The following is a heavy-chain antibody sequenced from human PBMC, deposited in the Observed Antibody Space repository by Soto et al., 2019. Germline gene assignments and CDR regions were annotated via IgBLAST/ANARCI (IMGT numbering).Heavy chain of an antibody. CDR3: ARRARADYYYMDV. J-gene: IGHJ6*03. D-gene: IGHD6-6*01. CDR2: ISSNGIGT. Sequence: EVQLVESGGGLAQLGGSLRLSCAGSGFTLSSDAMDWVRQAPGKGLEYVSGISSNGIGTYYANSVKGRFTISRDNSKNTVYLQIDSLRPEDMAVYYCARRARADYYYMDVWGKGTTVTVS. V-gene: IGHV3-64*01. CDR1: GFTLSSDA.